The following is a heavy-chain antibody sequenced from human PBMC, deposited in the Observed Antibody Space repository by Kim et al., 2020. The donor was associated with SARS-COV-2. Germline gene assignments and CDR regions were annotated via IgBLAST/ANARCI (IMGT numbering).Heavy chain of an antibody. Sequence: GGSLRLSCAASGFTFSSYAMHWVRQAPGKGLEWVAVISYDGSNKYYADSVKGRFTISRDNSKNTLYLQMNSLRAEDTAVYYCARDFRGRPYDIVVVPAATGFYYYYGMDVWGQGTTVTVSS. CDR1: GFTFSSYA. V-gene: IGHV3-30*04. D-gene: IGHD2-2*01. CDR2: ISYDGSNK. J-gene: IGHJ6*02. CDR3: ARDFRGRPYDIVVVPAATGFYYYYGMDV.